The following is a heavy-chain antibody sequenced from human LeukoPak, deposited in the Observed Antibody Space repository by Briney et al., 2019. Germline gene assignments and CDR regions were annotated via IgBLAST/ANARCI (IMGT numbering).Heavy chain of an antibody. CDR2: ISGSGGST. CDR1: GFTFSSYA. V-gene: IGHV3-23*01. CDR3: AKDYEAYCGGDCYAALDY. D-gene: IGHD2-21*02. J-gene: IGHJ4*02. Sequence: GGSLRLSCAASGFTFSSYAMSWVRKAPGKGLEWVSAISGSGGSTYYADSVKGRFTISRDNSKNTLYLQMNSLRAEDTAVYYCAKDYEAYCGGDCYAALDYWGQGTLVTVSS.